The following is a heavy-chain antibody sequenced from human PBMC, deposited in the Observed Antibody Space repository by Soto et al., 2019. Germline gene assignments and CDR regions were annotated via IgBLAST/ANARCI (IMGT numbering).Heavy chain of an antibody. Sequence: SETLSLTCAVYGGSFSGYYWSWIRQPPGKGLDWIGEINHSGSTYYNPSLKSRVTISVDRSKNQFSLKLSSVTAADTAVYYCARVPGPWGQGTLVTVSS. CDR1: GGSFSGYY. D-gene: IGHD7-27*01. CDR3: ARVPGP. V-gene: IGHV4-34*01. CDR2: INHSGST. J-gene: IGHJ5*02.